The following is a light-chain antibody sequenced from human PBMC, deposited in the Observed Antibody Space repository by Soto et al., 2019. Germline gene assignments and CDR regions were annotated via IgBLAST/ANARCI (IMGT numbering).Light chain of an antibody. V-gene: IGKV3-20*01. CDR1: QSISSNY. CDR2: GAS. Sequence: EIVLTQSPGTLSLSPGERATLSCRASQSISSNYLAWFQQNPGQAPRLLIYGASSRATNIPDRFSGSGSGTAFPLAISILDPEDFAVYYCQQYGSSRWTFGQGTKVEIK. CDR3: QQYGSSRWT. J-gene: IGKJ1*01.